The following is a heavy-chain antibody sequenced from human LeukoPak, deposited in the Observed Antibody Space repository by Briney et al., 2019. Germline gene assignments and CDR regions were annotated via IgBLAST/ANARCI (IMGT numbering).Heavy chain of an antibody. J-gene: IGHJ6*02. CDR1: GFTFSSYA. CDR3: AREKEDGYHTYYYYGMDV. D-gene: IGHD5-24*01. V-gene: IGHV3-30-3*01. CDR2: ISYDGSNK. Sequence: GGSLRLSCAASGFTFSSYAMHWVRQAPGKGLEWVAVISYDGSNKYYADSVKGRFTISRGNSKNTLYLQMNSLRAEDTAVYYCAREKEDGYHTYYYYGMDVWGQGTTVTVSS.